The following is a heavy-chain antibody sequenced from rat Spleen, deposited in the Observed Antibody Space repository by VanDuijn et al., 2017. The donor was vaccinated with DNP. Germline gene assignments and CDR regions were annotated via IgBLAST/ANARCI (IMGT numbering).Heavy chain of an antibody. CDR2: ISSGGNT. D-gene: IGHD1-11*01. V-gene: IGHV2S12*01. CDR3: TRGGPY. CDR1: GFSLTRYD. Sequence: QVQLKESGPGLVQPSQTLSLTCTVSGFSLTRYDVTWVRQPPGKGLEWIAAISSGGNTYYKSALKSRLSISRDTAKSQVSLKMNNLQTEDTAIYFCTRGGPYWGQGTLVTVSS. J-gene: IGHJ3*01.